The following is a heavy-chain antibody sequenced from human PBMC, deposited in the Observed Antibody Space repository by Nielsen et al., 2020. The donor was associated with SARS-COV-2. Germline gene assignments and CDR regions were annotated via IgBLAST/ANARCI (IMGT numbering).Heavy chain of an antibody. D-gene: IGHD3-16*02. CDR1: GFSLRRDW. CDR2: IKPDGLEK. V-gene: IGHV3-7*03. J-gene: IGHJ6*03. CDR3: ARVDGVVIFHYYMDV. Sequence: GRSLRLSCSASGFSLRRDWMSWVRQAPGKGLEWVADIKPDGLEKNYVDSVKGRFTISRDNGRNSVYLEVNSLRVEDTAVYYCARVDGVVIFHYYMDVWGEGTSVTVSS.